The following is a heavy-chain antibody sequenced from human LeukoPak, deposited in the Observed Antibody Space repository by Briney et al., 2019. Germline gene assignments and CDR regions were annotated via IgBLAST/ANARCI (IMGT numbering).Heavy chain of an antibody. J-gene: IGHJ4*02. CDR3: ARLTTVVTGSGFDY. D-gene: IGHD4-23*01. CDR1: GYTFTSYD. Sequence: ASVKVSCKASGYTFTSYDINWVRQAPGQGLEWMGWINPNSGGTNYAQKFQGRVTMTRDTSISTAYMELSRLRSDDTAVYYCARLTTVVTGSGFDYWGQGTLVTVSS. V-gene: IGHV1-2*02. CDR2: INPNSGGT.